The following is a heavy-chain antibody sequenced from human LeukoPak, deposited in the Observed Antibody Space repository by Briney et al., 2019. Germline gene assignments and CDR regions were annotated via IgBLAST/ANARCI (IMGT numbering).Heavy chain of an antibody. V-gene: IGHV1-2*06. CDR1: GYTFTGYY. D-gene: IGHD3-22*01. CDR3: ASFLYDCSGYRPFDAFDI. Sequence: GASVKVSCKASGYTFTGYYMHWVRQAPGQGLEWMGRINPNSGSTNYAQKFQGRVTMTRDTSISTAYMELSRLRSDDTAVYYCASFLYDCSGYRPFDAFDIWGQGTMVTVSS. J-gene: IGHJ3*02. CDR2: INPNSGST.